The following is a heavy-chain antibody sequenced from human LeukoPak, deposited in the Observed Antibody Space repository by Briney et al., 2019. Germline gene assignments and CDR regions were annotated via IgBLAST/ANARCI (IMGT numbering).Heavy chain of an antibody. D-gene: IGHD6-13*01. Sequence: GASVKVSCKASGYTFSIYNMRWVRQAPGQGLEWVGIINPSGGSTTNAQKFQGRVTMTRDTSTVYMELSSLRSEDTAVYYCAREGVAATGLDYWGQGTLVTVSS. J-gene: IGHJ4*02. V-gene: IGHV1-46*01. CDR2: INPSGGST. CDR3: AREGVAATGLDY. CDR1: GYTFSIYN.